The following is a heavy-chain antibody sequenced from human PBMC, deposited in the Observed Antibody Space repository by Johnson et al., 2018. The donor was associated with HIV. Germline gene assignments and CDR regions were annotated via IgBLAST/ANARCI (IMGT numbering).Heavy chain of an antibody. CDR2: IYSGGST. CDR1: GFTVSSNY. Sequence: VQLVESVGGLIQPGGSLRLSCAASGFTVSSNYMSWVRQAPGKGLEWVSVIYSGGSTYYADSVKGRFTISRDNSKNTLYLQMNSLRAEDTAVYYCARDPSPIVGATYAFDIWGQGTMVTVSS. D-gene: IGHD1-26*01. V-gene: IGHV3-53*01. CDR3: ARDPSPIVGATYAFDI. J-gene: IGHJ3*02.